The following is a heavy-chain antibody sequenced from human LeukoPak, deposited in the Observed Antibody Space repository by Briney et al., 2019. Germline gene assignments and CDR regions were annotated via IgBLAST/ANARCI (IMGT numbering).Heavy chain of an antibody. D-gene: IGHD3-22*01. V-gene: IGHV4-34*01. J-gene: IGHJ4*02. CDR1: GGSFSGYY. CDR2: INHSGST. CDR3: ARGPYYYDSSGYYRCFDY. Sequence: SGTLSLTCAVYGGSFSGYYWSWIRQPPGKGLEWIGEINHSGSTNYNPSLKSRVTISVDTSKNQFSLKLSSVTAADTAVYYCARGPYYYDSSGYYRCFDYWGQGTLVTVSS.